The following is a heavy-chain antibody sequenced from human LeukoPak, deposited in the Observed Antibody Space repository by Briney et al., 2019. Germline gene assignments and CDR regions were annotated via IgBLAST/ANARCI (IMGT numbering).Heavy chain of an antibody. CDR2: INPNSGGT. CDR3: ARSLFRVVVPAATPGN. J-gene: IGHJ4*02. Sequence: ASVKVSCKASGYTFTGYYMHWVRQAPGQGLEWMGRINPNSGGTNYAQKFQGRVTMTRDTSISTAYMELSRLRSDDTAVYCCARSLFRVVVPAATPGNWGQGTLVTVSS. V-gene: IGHV1-2*06. D-gene: IGHD2-2*01. CDR1: GYTFTGYY.